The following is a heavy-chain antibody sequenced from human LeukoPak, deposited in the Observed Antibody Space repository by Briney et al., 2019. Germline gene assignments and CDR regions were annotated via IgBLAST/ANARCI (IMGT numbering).Heavy chain of an antibody. D-gene: IGHD5-18*01. J-gene: IGHJ4*02. CDR2: IKQDGSEK. Sequence: GGSLRLSRAASGFTFSSYWMSWVRQAPGKGLEWVANIKQDGSEKYYVDSVKGRFTISRDNAKNSLYLQMNSLRAEDTAVYYCARDTEYSSYGYSGFDYWGQGTLVTVSS. V-gene: IGHV3-7*01. CDR3: ARDTEYSSYGYSGFDY. CDR1: GFTFSSYW.